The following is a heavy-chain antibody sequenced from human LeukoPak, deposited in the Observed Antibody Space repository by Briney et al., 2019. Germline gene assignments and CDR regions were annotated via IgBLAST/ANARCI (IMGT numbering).Heavy chain of an antibody. CDR3: ARDINSSGWYPYYYYGMDV. Sequence: KSGGSLRPSLAASGFTFSSYSMNWVRQAPGKGLEWVSSISSSSSYIYYADSVKGRFTISRDNAKNSLYLQMNSLRAEDTAVYYCARDINSSGWYPYYYYGMDVWGQGTTVTVSS. J-gene: IGHJ6*02. D-gene: IGHD6-19*01. CDR2: ISSSSSYI. CDR1: GFTFSSYS. V-gene: IGHV3-21*01.